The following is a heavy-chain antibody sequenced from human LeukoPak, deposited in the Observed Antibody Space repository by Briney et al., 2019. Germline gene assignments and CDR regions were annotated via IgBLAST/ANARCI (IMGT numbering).Heavy chain of an antibody. J-gene: IGHJ4*02. V-gene: IGHV3-49*04. D-gene: IGHD3-9*01. CDR2: IRSKAYGGTT. CDR3: ARAYFSILTRYYIDY. CDR1: GXIFGDYG. Sequence: SGRSLRLSCTTSGXIFGDYGVSWVRQAPGKGLEWVAFIRSKAYGGTTEYAASMKGRFTISRDDSKSIAYLQMNSLRTEDTAVYYCARAYFSILTRYYIDYWGQGTLVTVSS.